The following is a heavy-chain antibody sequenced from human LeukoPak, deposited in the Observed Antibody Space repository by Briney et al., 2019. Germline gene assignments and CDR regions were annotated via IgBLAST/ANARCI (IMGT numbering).Heavy chain of an antibody. D-gene: IGHD7-27*01. J-gene: IGHJ5*02. V-gene: IGHV3-7*01. CDR1: GFTFSSYW. Sequence: GGSLRLSCVASGFTFSSYWMTWVRQAPGKGLEWVANMRQDGNEKYYVDSVRGRFTISRDNAKNSLYLQMNSLRAEDTAVYYCASTNWGSVWFDPWGQGTLVTVSS. CDR3: ASTNWGSVWFDP. CDR2: MRQDGNEK.